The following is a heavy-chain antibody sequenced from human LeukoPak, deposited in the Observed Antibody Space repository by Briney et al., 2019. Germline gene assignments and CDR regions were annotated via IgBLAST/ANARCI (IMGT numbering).Heavy chain of an antibody. CDR2: IGTAGGT. CDR1: GFTFSSYD. D-gene: IGHD3-10*01. V-gene: IGHV3-13*01. Sequence: PGGSLRLSCAASGFTFSSYDMHWVRQATGKGLEWVSAIGTAGGTYYPGSVKGRFTISRENAKNSLYLQMNSLRAGDTAVYYCARERRAVWFGELDYYGMDVWGQGTTVTVSS. J-gene: IGHJ6*02. CDR3: ARERRAVWFGELDYYGMDV.